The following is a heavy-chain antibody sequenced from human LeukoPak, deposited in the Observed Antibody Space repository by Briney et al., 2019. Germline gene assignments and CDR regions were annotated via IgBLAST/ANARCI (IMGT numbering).Heavy chain of an antibody. D-gene: IGHD3-22*01. CDR3: ARDTYHYDSSGYYAYYFDY. V-gene: IGHV4-30-2*01. Sequence: PSETLSLTCAVSGGSISSGAYSWSWIRQPPGTGLEWIGYIYHSGSTYYNPSLRSRVTISVDRSKNQFSLKLSSVTAADTAVYYCARDTYHYDSSGYYAYYFDYWGQGTPVTVSS. CDR2: IYHSGST. J-gene: IGHJ4*02. CDR1: GGSISSGAYS.